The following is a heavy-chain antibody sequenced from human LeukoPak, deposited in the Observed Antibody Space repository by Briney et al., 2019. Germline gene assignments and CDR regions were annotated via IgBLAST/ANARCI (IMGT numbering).Heavy chain of an antibody. V-gene: IGHV4-39*01. CDR3: ARHEYSGSYYGLSWFDP. CDR1: GGSISSSGYY. J-gene: IGHJ5*02. D-gene: IGHD1-26*01. Sequence: SETLSLTCTVSGGSISSSGYYWGWIRQPPGKRMEWIASIYYSGSTYYNPSLKSRVTISVDTSKNQLSLKLSSLTAADTAVYYCARHEYSGSYYGLSWFDPWGQGTLVTVSS. CDR2: IYYSGST.